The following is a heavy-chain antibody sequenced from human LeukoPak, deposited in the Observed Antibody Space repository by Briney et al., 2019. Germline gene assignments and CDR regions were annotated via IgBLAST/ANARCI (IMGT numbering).Heavy chain of an antibody. CDR1: GFTFSSYA. V-gene: IGHV3-30*04. CDR3: ARDTSFAVGATLDF. Sequence: PGGSLRLSCAASGFTFSSYAMHRVRQAPGKGLEWVAVISYDGSNKYYADSVKGRFTISRDNSKNTLHLQMNSLRAEDTAIYYCARDTSFAVGATLDFWGQGTLVTVSS. J-gene: IGHJ4*02. CDR2: ISYDGSNK. D-gene: IGHD1-26*01.